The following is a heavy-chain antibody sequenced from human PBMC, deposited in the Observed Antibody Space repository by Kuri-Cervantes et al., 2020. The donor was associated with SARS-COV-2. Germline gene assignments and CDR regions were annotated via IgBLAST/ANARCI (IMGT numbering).Heavy chain of an antibody. J-gene: IGHJ4*02. V-gene: IGHV1-69*13. D-gene: IGHD2-8*02. CDR1: CGTFSSYA. CDR2: ISPIFGTA. Sequence: SVKVCCKASCGTFSSYAISGVRQAPGQGLEWMGGISPIFGTANYAKKFQGRVTTTVDESTSTAYMELSSLRSEDTAVYYCARGSYCSGGVCCHDYWGRGTLVTVSS. CDR3: ARGSYCSGGVCCHDY.